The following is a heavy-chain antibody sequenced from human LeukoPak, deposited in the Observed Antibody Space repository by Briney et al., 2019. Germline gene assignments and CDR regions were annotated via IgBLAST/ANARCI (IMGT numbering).Heavy chain of an antibody. D-gene: IGHD6-13*01. CDR2: VYYIGST. Sequence: SETLSLTCTVSGDSISRSYWSWIRQPPGKGLEWIGYVYYIGSTNYNPSLKSRVTISIDTSKNQLSLKLSSVTAADTAVYYCARHAGSSWSFFDYWGQGTLVTVSS. CDR3: ARHAGSSWSFFDY. CDR1: GDSISRSY. J-gene: IGHJ4*02. V-gene: IGHV4-59*08.